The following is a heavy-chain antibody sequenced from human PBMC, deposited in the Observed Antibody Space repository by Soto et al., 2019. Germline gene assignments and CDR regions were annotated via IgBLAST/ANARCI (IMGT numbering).Heavy chain of an antibody. V-gene: IGHV1-69*12. Sequence: QDQLVQSGAEVKKPGSSVKFSCKASGGTFSSYAISWVRQAPGQGLEWMGGIIPIFGTANDAQKFQGRVTITADESTNTAYMERSSLRSEDTAVYYCAREDCGGGSWYPGLNWFDPWGQGSLVTVSS. CDR1: GGTFSSYA. CDR3: AREDCGGGSWYPGLNWFDP. CDR2: IIPIFGTA. D-gene: IGHD2-15*01. J-gene: IGHJ5*02.